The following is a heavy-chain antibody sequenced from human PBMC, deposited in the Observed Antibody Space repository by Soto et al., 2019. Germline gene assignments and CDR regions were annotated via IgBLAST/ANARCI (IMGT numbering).Heavy chain of an antibody. Sequence: AASVKVSCKASGYTFTGYYMHWVRQAPGQGLEWMGWINPNSGGTNYAQKFQGRVTMTRDTSISTAYMELSRLRSDDTAVYYCARDKELGLAAAGTPGNFDYWGQGTLVTVSS. CDR2: INPNSGGT. CDR1: GYTFTGYY. J-gene: IGHJ4*02. V-gene: IGHV1-2*02. D-gene: IGHD6-13*01. CDR3: ARDKELGLAAAGTPGNFDY.